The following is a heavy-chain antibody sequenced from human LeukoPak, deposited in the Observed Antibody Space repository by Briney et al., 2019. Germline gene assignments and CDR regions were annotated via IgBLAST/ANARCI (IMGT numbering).Heavy chain of an antibody. CDR2: IVVGSGNT. J-gene: IGHJ4*02. D-gene: IGHD6-13*01. CDR1: GFTFTSSA. CDR3: AAGSGWYRFDY. V-gene: IGHV1-58*02. Sequence: SVKVSFKASGFTFTSSAIQWVRQARGQRLEWIGWIVVGSGNTNYAQKFQERVTITRDMSTSTAYMELSSLTSEDSAVYYCAAGSGWYRFDYWGQGTLVTVSS.